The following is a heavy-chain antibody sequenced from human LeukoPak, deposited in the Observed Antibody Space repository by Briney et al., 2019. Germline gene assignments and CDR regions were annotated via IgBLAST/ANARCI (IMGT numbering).Heavy chain of an antibody. CDR2: VSTSGST. V-gene: IGHV4-4*07. J-gene: IGHJ5*02. D-gene: IGHD6-19*01. Sequence: SETLSLTCTVSGGSISSYYWSWIRQPAGKGLEWVGRVSTSGSTSYNPSLKSRLTISVDTSNNRFSLRLSSVTAADTAVYYCATSAVAGPWFDPWGQGTLVIVSS. CDR1: GGSISSYY. CDR3: ATSAVAGPWFDP.